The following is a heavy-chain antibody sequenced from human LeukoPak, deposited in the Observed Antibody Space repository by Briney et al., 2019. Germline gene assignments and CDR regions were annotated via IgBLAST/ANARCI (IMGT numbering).Heavy chain of an antibody. V-gene: IGHV3-53*01. Sequence: PSETLSLTCAVSGGSISSSNWWSWVRQAPGKGLEWVSVIYNGGSPDYADSAKGRFSISTDNSKNTLYLQMNSLRVEDTAVYYCARDGADNSGYYFGSLWGQGTVVTASS. CDR1: GGSISSSNW. CDR2: IYNGGSP. CDR3: ARDGADNSGYYFGSL. J-gene: IGHJ3*01. D-gene: IGHD3-22*01.